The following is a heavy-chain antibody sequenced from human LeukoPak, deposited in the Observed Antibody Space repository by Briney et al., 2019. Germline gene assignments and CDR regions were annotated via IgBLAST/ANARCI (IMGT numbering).Heavy chain of an antibody. CDR3: ARLYCISTSCYTIDY. CDR2: IYYSGST. V-gene: IGHV4-38-2*02. J-gene: IGHJ4*02. Sequence: HSETLSLTCTVSGYSFDSGYYWGWIRQPPGKGLEWIAYIYYSGSTSYNPSLKSRVTVSIDTSKNKFSLKLYSVSAADTALYYCARLYCISTSCYTIDYWGQGTLVTVSS. CDR1: GYSFDSGYY. D-gene: IGHD2-2*02.